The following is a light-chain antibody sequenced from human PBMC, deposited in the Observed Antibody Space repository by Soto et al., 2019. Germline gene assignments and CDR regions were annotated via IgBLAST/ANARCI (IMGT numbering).Light chain of an antibody. CDR1: QDIGSW. J-gene: IGKJ5*01. Sequence: ASQDIGSWFAWYQQKPGKAPKXXXYAASILHSGVPARFSGSGSGTDFTLTINNLQTEDFATYYCQQAKSFTVSFGQGTRLEIK. V-gene: IGKV1D-12*01. CDR3: QQAKSFTVS. CDR2: AAS.